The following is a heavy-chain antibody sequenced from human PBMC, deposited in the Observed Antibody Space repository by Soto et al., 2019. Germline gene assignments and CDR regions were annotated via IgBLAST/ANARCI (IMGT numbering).Heavy chain of an antibody. V-gene: IGHV4-59*01. J-gene: IGHJ4*02. CDR3: ARQRGNYFDY. D-gene: IGHD3-10*01. CDR2: IYYTGST. Sequence: SETLSLTCTVSGDSISTFYWSWIRQPPGKGLEWIGYIYYTGSTNYNPSLKSRVTMSVDTSKKQFSLKLSSVTAADTAVYYCARQRGNYFDYWGQGSLVTVSS. CDR1: GDSISTFY.